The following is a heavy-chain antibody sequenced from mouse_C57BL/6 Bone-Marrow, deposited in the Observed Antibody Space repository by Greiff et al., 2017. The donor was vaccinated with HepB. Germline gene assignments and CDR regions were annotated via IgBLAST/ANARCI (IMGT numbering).Heavy chain of an antibody. D-gene: IGHD5-1*01. Sequence: QVQLKESGPELVKPGASVKISCKASGYAFSSSWMNWVKQRPGKGLEWIGRIYPGDGDTNYNGKFKGKATLTADKSSSTAYMQLSSLTSEDSAVYFCYLYYAMDYWGQGTSVTVSS. CDR3: YLYYAMDY. V-gene: IGHV1-82*01. CDR1: GYAFSSSW. J-gene: IGHJ4*01. CDR2: IYPGDGDT.